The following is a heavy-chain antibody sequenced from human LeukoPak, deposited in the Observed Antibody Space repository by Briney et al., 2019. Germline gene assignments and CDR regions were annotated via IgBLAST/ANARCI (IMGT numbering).Heavy chain of an antibody. CDR1: GYTFTSYG. Sequence: ASVKVSCKASGYTFTSYGISWVRQAPGQGLEWMGWISAYNGNTNYAQKLQGRVTMTTDTSTSTAYMELRSLRSGDTAVYYCARDPWEYGMDVWGQGTTVTVSS. D-gene: IGHD1-26*01. CDR2: ISAYNGNT. CDR3: ARDPWEYGMDV. J-gene: IGHJ6*02. V-gene: IGHV1-18*01.